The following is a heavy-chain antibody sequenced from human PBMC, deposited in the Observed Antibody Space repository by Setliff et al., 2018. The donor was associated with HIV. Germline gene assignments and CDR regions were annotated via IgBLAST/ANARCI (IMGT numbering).Heavy chain of an antibody. V-gene: IGHV1-46*01. CDR2: SNPSGGST. CDR3: ARGGLATGAFDI. CDR1: GYSFANYY. D-gene: IGHD5-12*01. J-gene: IGHJ3*02. Sequence: VASVKVSCKASGYSFANYYIHWVRQAPGQGFEWMGISNPSGGSTNYAQKFQGRSTMTRDTSISTAYMELSRLRSDDTAVYYCARGGLATGAFDIWGQGTMVTVSS.